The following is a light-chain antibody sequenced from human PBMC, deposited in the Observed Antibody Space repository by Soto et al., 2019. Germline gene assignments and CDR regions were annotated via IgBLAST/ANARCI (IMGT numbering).Light chain of an antibody. Sequence: EIVMTQSPATLSVSPGERATLSCRASQSVSSNLAWYQQKPGQAPRLLIYGASTRATGIPARFSGSGSGTEFNLTISSLQSEDFAVYHCQQYNTWYTFGQGTKLEIK. CDR1: QSVSSN. V-gene: IGKV3D-15*01. CDR2: GAS. J-gene: IGKJ2*01. CDR3: QQYNTWYT.